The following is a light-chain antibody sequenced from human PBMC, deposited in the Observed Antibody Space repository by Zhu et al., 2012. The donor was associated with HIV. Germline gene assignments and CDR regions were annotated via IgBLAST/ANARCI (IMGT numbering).Light chain of an antibody. Sequence: EIVLTQSPGTLSLSPGVRATLSCRASQSISSSFLAWYQQKPGQTPRLLIYGASSRAAGIPPRFSGSGSGTDFTLTISSLEPEDFAVYYCQQRVNWPLTFGGGTKVEIK. CDR1: QSISSSF. J-gene: IGKJ4*01. CDR2: GAS. CDR3: QQRVNWPLT. V-gene: IGKV3D-20*02.